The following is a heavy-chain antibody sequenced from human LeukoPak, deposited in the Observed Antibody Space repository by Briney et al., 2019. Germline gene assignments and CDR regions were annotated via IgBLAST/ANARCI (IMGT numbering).Heavy chain of an antibody. CDR2: IRYDGSNK. CDR3: AREARGYSLFDY. J-gene: IGHJ4*02. Sequence: GGSLRLSCAASGFTFSSYGMHWVRQAPGKGLEWVAFIRYDGSNKYYADSVKGRFAISRDNSKNTLYLQMNSLRAEDTAVYYCAREARGYSLFDYWGQGTLVTVSS. CDR1: GFTFSSYG. V-gene: IGHV3-30*02. D-gene: IGHD5-18*01.